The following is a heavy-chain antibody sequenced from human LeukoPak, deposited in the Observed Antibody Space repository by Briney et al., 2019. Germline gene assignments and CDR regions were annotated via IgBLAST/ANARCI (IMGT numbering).Heavy chain of an antibody. J-gene: IGHJ3*02. CDR1: GFSFSSHG. CDR2: VWYDESIQ. Sequence: PGGSLRLSCAASGFSFSSHGMHWVRQAPGKGLEWVAVVWYDESIQYYADSVKGRFTISRDDSKNTLYLQMNSLRAEDTAVYYCARAGPWALDIRGQGTMVTVSS. V-gene: IGHV3-33*01. CDR3: ARAGPWALDI.